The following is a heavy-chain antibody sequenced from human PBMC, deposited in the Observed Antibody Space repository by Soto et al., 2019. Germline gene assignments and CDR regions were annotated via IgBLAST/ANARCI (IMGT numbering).Heavy chain of an antibody. Sequence: PXGSLRLSFAASGFTFSSYWMSWVGQAPGKGLEWVANIKQDGSEKYYVDSVKGRFTISRDNAKNSLYLQMNSLRAEDTAVYYCARDYYDSSGYWAPWGQGTLVTVSS. CDR2: IKQDGSEK. V-gene: IGHV3-7*03. CDR1: GFTFSSYW. D-gene: IGHD3-22*01. J-gene: IGHJ5*02. CDR3: ARDYYDSSGYWAP.